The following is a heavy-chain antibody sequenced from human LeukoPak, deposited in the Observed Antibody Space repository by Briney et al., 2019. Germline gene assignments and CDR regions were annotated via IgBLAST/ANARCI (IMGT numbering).Heavy chain of an antibody. CDR1: GYTFTGYY. J-gene: IGHJ4*02. D-gene: IGHD3-22*01. CDR2: INPNSGGT. Sequence: ASVKVSCKAPGYTFTGYYMHWVRQAPGQGLEWMGWINPNSGGTNYAQKFQGRVTMTRDTSISTAYMELSRLRSDDTAVYYCARGMRDYYDSSGYYLPIYDYWGQGTLVTVSS. V-gene: IGHV1-2*02. CDR3: ARGMRDYYDSSGYYLPIYDY.